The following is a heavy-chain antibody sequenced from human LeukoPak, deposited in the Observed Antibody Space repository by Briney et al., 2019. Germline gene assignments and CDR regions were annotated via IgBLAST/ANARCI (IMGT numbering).Heavy chain of an antibody. Sequence: SETLSLTCTVSGGSISSYYWSWVRQPAGKGLEWIGRIYASGSPYYNPPLRSRVTMSVDTSKNQFSLKLTSVTAADTAVYYCARDVLRWGQGTLVTVSS. V-gene: IGHV4-4*07. J-gene: IGHJ4*02. CDR2: IYASGSP. CDR1: GGSISSYY. CDR3: ARDVLR.